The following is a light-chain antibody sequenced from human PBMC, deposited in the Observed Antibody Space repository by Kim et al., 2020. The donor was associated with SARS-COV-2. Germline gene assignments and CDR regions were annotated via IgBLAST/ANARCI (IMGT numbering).Light chain of an antibody. CDR2: DTD. CDR3: RTRDSSLSIGGV. V-gene: IGLV1-51*01. CDR1: SSNIGNNH. J-gene: IGLJ2*01. Sequence: QSVLTQPPSVSAAPGQKVTISCSGSSSNIGNNHVSWYQNVPGTAPKLLIYDTDKRPSGIPNRFSGSKSGATATLDITGLQAGDEADYYCRTRDSSLSIGGVFGGGTQLTVL.